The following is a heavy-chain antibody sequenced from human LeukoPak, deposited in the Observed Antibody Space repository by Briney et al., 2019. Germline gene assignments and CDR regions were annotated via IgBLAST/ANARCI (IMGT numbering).Heavy chain of an antibody. J-gene: IGHJ3*02. CDR2: IYHSGST. D-gene: IGHD3-10*01. V-gene: IGHV4-30-2*01. CDR1: GGSISSGGYS. CDR3: ARADGRRGYYYGSGSPRHDAFDI. Sequence: SETLSLTCAVSGGSISSGGYSWSWIRQPPGKGLEWIGYIYHSGSTYYNPSLKSRVTISVDRSKNQFSLKLSSVTAADTAVYYCARADGRRGYYYGSGSPRHDAFDIWGQGTMVTVSS.